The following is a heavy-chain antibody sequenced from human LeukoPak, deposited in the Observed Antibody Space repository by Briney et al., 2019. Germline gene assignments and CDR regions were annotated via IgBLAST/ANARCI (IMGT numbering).Heavy chain of an antibody. CDR2: INSDGSST. V-gene: IGHV3-74*01. J-gene: IGHJ4*02. CDR1: GFTFSSYW. D-gene: IGHD3-9*01. Sequence: GGSLRLSCAASGFTFSSYWMHWVRQAPGKGLVWVSRINSDGSSTSYADSVKGRFTISRDNAKNTLYLQMNSLRAEDTAVYYCARDPDILTGYYDPSFDYWGQGTLVTVSS. CDR3: ARDPDILTGYYDPSFDY.